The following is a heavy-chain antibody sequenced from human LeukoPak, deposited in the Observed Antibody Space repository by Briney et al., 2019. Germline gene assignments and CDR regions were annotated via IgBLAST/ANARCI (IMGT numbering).Heavy chain of an antibody. D-gene: IGHD3-9*01. J-gene: IGHJ6*03. Sequence: ASVKVSCKASGYTFTSYDINWVRQATGQGLEWMGWMNPNSGNTGYAQKFQGRVTMTRNTSISTAYMELSSLRSEDTAVYYCARGARAYYDILTGYYRVDYYYYYMDVWGKGTTVTISS. CDR1: GYTFTSYD. V-gene: IGHV1-8*01. CDR2: MNPNSGNT. CDR3: ARGARAYYDILTGYYRVDYYYYYMDV.